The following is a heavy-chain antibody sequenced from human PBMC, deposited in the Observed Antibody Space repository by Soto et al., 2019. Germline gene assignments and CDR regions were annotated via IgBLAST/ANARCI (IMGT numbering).Heavy chain of an antibody. CDR3: ARDLSYDSSGYRSTGNWFDP. J-gene: IGHJ5*02. D-gene: IGHD3-22*01. V-gene: IGHV1-18*01. CDR2: ISAYNGNT. CDR1: GYTFTSYG. Sequence: ASVKVSCKASGYTFTSYGISWVRQAPGQGLEWMGWISAYNGNTNYAQKLQGRVTMTTDTSTSTAYVELRSLRSDDTAVYYCARDLSYDSSGYRSTGNWFDPWGQGTLVTVSS.